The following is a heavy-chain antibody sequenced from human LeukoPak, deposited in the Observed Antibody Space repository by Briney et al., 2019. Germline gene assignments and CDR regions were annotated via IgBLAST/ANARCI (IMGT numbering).Heavy chain of an antibody. CDR3: ARHQCSGTRCYNFYFYGMDV. D-gene: IGHD2-2*02. CDR2: IYYSTST. V-gene: IGHV4-39*01. J-gene: IGHJ6*02. Sequence: PSETLSLTCTVSGGSITSSIDYWGWVRQPPGKGLEWIATIYYSTSTQYNPSLKSRVTMSVDTSKTQFSLKLSSMTAADTAVYYCARHQCSGTRCYNFYFYGMDVWGQGTTVTVSS. CDR1: GGSITSSIDY.